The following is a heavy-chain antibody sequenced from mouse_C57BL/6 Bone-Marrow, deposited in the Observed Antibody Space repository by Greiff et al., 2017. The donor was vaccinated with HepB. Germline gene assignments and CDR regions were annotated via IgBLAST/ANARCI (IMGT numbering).Heavy chain of an antibody. CDR1: GYTFTSYG. CDR3: ARDGYPYAMDY. D-gene: IGHD2-3*01. CDR2: IYPRSGNT. J-gene: IGHJ4*01. V-gene: IGHV1-81*01. Sequence: QVQLQQSGAELARPGASVKLSCKASGYTFTSYGISWVKQRTGQGLEWIGEIYPRSGNTYYNEKLKGKATLTADKSSSTAYLQLSSLTSEDTAVYYCARDGYPYAMDYWGQGTSVTVSS.